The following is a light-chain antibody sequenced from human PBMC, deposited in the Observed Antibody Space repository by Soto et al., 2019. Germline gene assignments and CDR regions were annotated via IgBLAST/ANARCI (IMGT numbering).Light chain of an antibody. CDR1: QSLLHKNGNNY. V-gene: IGKV2-28*01. Sequence: DIVMTQSPLSLPVTPGEAVSISCRSSQSLLHKNGNNYFNWYLQKPGQSPQLLIYMGFKRASGVPDRFSGSGSGTYFTLKISRVEAEDAGVYYCMQALQTHRTLGQGTKVDIK. J-gene: IGKJ1*01. CDR3: MQALQTHRT. CDR2: MGF.